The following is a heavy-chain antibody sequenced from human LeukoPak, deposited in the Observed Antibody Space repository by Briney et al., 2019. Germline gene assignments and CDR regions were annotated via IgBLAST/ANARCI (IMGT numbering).Heavy chain of an antibody. J-gene: IGHJ4*02. CDR2: IWYDGSNK. Sequence: PGWSLRLSCAASGFTFSSYGMHWVRQAPGKGLEWVAVIWYDGSNKYYADSVKGRFTISRDNSKNTLYLQMNSLRAEDTAVYYCAGYSGYDLADYFDYWGQGTLVTVSS. CDR1: GFTFSSYG. V-gene: IGHV3-33*01. D-gene: IGHD5-12*01. CDR3: AGYSGYDLADYFDY.